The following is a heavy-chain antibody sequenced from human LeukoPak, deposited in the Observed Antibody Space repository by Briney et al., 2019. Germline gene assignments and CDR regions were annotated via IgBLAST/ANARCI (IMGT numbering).Heavy chain of an antibody. Sequence: GASVKVSCKASGYTFTSYGISWVRQAPGQGLEWMGWISACNGNTNYAQKLQGRVTMTTDTSTSTAYMELRSLRSDDTAVYYCARDHAGVGATRPDYWGQGTLVTVSS. V-gene: IGHV1-18*01. CDR1: GYTFTSYG. CDR2: ISACNGNT. CDR3: ARDHAGVGATRPDY. J-gene: IGHJ4*02. D-gene: IGHD1-26*01.